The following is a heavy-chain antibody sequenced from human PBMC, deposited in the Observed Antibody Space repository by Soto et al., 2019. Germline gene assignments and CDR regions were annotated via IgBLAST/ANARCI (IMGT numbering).Heavy chain of an antibody. Sequence: SDGSPSSTTYSCGRLRQPTQKAIQLFASVYPSGGTYDTPTLKSRVTIPVDTSKKHFSLKLSSVTAADTAVYYCARSRIATRPVWYFALWGRGTLVTVS. CDR2: VYPSGGT. V-gene: IGHV4-39*02. CDR1: DGSPSSTTYS. J-gene: IGHJ2*01. CDR3: ARSRIATRPVWYFAL. D-gene: IGHD6-6*01.